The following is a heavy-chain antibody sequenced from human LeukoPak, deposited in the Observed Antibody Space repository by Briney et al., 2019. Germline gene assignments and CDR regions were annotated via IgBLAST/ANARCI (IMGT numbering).Heavy chain of an antibody. D-gene: IGHD3-3*01. J-gene: IGHJ4*02. V-gene: IGHV3-48*01. Sequence: GGSLRLSCAGSGFTFSPYSMNWVRQAPGKGLEWISHISSTSSNRYYADSVKGRFTISRDNAKNSLYLQMNSLRAEDTAVYYCTRESFWSADCWGQGTLVTVSS. CDR2: ISSTSSNR. CDR1: GFTFSPYS. CDR3: TRESFWSADC.